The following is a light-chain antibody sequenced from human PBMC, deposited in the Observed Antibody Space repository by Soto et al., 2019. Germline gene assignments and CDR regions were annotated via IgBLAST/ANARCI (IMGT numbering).Light chain of an antibody. CDR1: SSDVGGYNY. CDR2: DVS. J-gene: IGLJ2*01. V-gene: IGLV2-14*01. Sequence: QSALTQPASVSGSPGQSITISCTGTSSDVGGYNYVSWYPQHPGKAPKLMIYDVSNRPSGVSNRFSGSKSGNTASLTISWLQAEDEADYYCSSYTSSSTYVVFGGGTKLTVL. CDR3: SSYTSSSTYVV.